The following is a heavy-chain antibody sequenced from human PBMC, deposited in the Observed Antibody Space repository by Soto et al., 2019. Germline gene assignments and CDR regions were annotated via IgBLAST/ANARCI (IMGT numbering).Heavy chain of an antibody. D-gene: IGHD3-3*01. Sequence: EVQLVESGGGLVKPGGSLRLSCAASGFTFSNAWMNWVRQAPGKGLEWVGRIKSKTDGGTTDYAAPVKGRFTISRXDXXNTLYLQMNSLKTEDTAVYYCTTEPITIFGVVSDYWGQGTLVTVSS. CDR2: IKSKTDGGTT. V-gene: IGHV3-15*07. CDR1: GFTFSNAW. J-gene: IGHJ4*02. CDR3: TTEPITIFGVVSDY.